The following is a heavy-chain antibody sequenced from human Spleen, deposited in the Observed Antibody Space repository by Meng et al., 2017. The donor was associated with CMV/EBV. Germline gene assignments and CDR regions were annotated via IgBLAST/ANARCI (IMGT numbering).Heavy chain of an antibody. CDR3: ARDGSLLGKVNSLYGMDV. J-gene: IGHJ6*02. CDR2: ISPSGAT. D-gene: IGHD4-23*01. CDR1: GDSISVNNIY. Sequence: SETLSLTCTVSGDSISVNNIYWGWIRHSPDKGLEWIGSISPSGATYYSPSLKSRVTISVDTAKNQFSLKLSSVTAADTAVYYCARDGSLLGKVNSLYGMDVWGQGTTVTVSS. V-gene: IGHV4-39*07.